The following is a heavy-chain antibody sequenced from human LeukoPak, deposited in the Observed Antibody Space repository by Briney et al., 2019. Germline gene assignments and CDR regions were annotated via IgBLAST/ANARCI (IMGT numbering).Heavy chain of an antibody. CDR3: ARAGILGSGCYHY. D-gene: IGHD3-22*01. V-gene: IGHV4-59*01. CDR2: IYYSGST. CDR1: GGSISSYY. Sequence: SETLSLTCTVSGGSISSYYWSWIRQPPGKGLEWIGYIYYSGSTNYNPSLKSRVTISVDTSKNQFSLKLSSVTAADTAVYYCARAGILGSGCYHYWGQGTLVTVSS. J-gene: IGHJ4*02.